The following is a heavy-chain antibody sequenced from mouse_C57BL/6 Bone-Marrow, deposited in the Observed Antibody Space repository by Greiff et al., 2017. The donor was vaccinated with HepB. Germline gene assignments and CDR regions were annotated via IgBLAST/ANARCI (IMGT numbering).Heavy chain of an antibody. D-gene: IGHD2-3*01. V-gene: IGHV5-4*03. CDR1: GFTFSSYA. J-gene: IGHJ4*01. CDR2: ISDGGSYT. Sequence: DVKLVESGGGLVKPGGSLKLSCAASGFTFSSYAMSWVRQTPEKRLEWVATISDGGSYTYYPDNVKGRFTISRDNAKNNLYLQMSHLKSEDTAMYYCARGWLLEVDYWGQGTSVTVSS. CDR3: ARGWLLEVDY.